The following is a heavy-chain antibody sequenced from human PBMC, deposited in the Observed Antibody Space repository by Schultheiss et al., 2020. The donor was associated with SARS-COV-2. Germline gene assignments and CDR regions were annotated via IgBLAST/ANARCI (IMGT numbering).Heavy chain of an antibody. CDR3: VRENWYFVL. J-gene: IGHJ2*01. CDR1: GYTFTSYD. CDR2: MNPNSGNT. Sequence: ASVKVSCKASGYTFTSYDINWVRQATGQGLEWMGWMNPNSGNTGYAQKFQGRVTMTSDTSLGTVYLELRSLRSDDTAIYYCVRENWYFVLWGRGTLVTVSS. V-gene: IGHV1-8*01.